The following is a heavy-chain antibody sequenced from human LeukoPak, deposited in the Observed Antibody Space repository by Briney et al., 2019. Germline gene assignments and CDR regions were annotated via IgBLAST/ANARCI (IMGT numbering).Heavy chain of an antibody. CDR1: GYTFTGYY. J-gene: IGHJ4*02. D-gene: IGHD6-13*01. CDR3: ARDTAESYSSSV. Sequence: ASVKVSCKASGYTFTGYYMHWVRQAPGQGLEWMGWINPNSGGTTYAQNFQGRVTMTRDTSISTAYMELSRLRSDDTAVYYCARDTAESYSSSVWGQGTLVTVSS. V-gene: IGHV1-2*02. CDR2: INPNSGGT.